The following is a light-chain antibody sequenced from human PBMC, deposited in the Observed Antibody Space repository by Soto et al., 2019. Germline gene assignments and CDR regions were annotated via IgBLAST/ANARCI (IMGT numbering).Light chain of an antibody. CDR3: QQYNSYSSM. Sequence: DIQMTQSPSTLSGSVGDRVIITCRASQSISNWLAWYQQKPGKAPDLLIYDASILERGIPSRFSGSASWTEFTLTISSLQPDDFATYYCQQYNSYSSMFGQGTKVEIK. V-gene: IGKV1-5*01. CDR1: QSISNW. CDR2: DAS. J-gene: IGKJ1*01.